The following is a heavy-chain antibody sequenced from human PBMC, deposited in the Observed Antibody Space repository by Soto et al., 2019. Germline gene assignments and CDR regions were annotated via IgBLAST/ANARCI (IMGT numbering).Heavy chain of an antibody. CDR2: IYYSGTT. D-gene: IGHD1-26*01. V-gene: IGHV4-28*01. CDR1: GYSISSTNW. Sequence: SETLSLTCAASGYSISSTNWWGWIRQPPGRGLGWIGYIYYSGTTYYTPSLKSRVTMSVDSSKNQFSLKLSSVTAVDTAVYYCARTRGSRNYGMDVWGQGTSVTVSS. CDR3: ARTRGSRNYGMDV. J-gene: IGHJ6*02.